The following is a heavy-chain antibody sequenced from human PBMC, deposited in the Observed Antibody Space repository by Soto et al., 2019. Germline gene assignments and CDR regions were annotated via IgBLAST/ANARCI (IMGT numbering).Heavy chain of an antibody. V-gene: IGHV1-46*01. CDR2: INPRDRST. CDR3: GRDINLDTTAAGPEF. J-gene: IGHJ4*02. CDR1: GYTFTSYF. Sequence: GASVKVSCKASGYTFTSYFMHWVRQAPGQGLEWVGVINPRDRSTSYAQNFQGRVTMTRDTATTTVYMELSSLRSEDTAVYYCGRDINLDTTAAGPEFWGQGTLVTVSS. D-gene: IGHD6-13*01.